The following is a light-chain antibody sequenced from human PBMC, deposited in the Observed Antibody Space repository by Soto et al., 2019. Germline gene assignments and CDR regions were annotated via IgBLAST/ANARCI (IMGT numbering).Light chain of an antibody. J-gene: IGKJ5*01. CDR2: GES. Sequence: EIVLTQSPGTLSLSLGERATLSCRASQSVSSSYLAWYQLKPGQAPRLLIYGESGRATGIPDRFSGTGSGTDFTLTITRLEPEDFALYDCQQYGGSPSITFGQGTRLEIK. V-gene: IGKV3-20*01. CDR3: QQYGGSPSIT. CDR1: QSVSSSY.